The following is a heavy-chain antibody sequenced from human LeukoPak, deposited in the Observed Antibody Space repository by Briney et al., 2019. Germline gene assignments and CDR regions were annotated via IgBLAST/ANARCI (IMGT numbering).Heavy chain of an antibody. CDR3: ASDPDSVADYYYYYMDV. D-gene: IGHD1-14*01. V-gene: IGHV3-7*01. J-gene: IGHJ6*03. Sequence: GGSLRLSCAAYGFTFSSTWMSWVRQAPGKGLEWVANIKQDGSEKYYVDSVKGRFTISRDNAKNSLYLQMNSLTAECTAVYYCASDPDSVADYYYYYMDVWGKGTTVTVSS. CDR1: GFTFSSTW. CDR2: IKQDGSEK.